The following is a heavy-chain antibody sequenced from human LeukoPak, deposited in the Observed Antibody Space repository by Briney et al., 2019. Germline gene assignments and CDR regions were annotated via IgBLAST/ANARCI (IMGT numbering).Heavy chain of an antibody. Sequence: SETLSLTCTVSGGSISSSSYYWGWIRQPPGKGLEWIGSIYYSGSTCYNPSLKSRVTISVDTSKNQFSLKLSSVTAADTAVYYCALRYFDWLGLYMDVWGKGTTVTVSS. CDR3: ALRYFDWLGLYMDV. D-gene: IGHD3-9*01. J-gene: IGHJ6*03. V-gene: IGHV4-39*01. CDR1: GGSISSSSYY. CDR2: IYYSGST.